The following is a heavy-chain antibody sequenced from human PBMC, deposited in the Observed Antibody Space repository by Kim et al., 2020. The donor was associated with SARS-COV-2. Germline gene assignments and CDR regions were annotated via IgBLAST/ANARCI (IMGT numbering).Heavy chain of an antibody. J-gene: IGHJ5*02. CDR3: AKDFRELKPVAAFWFDP. Sequence: GGSLRLSCAASGFTFSSYGMHWVRQAPGKGLEWVAVISYDGSNKYYADSVKGRFTISRDNSKNTLYLQMNSLRAEDTAVYYCAKDFRELKPVAAFWFDP. D-gene: IGHD6-25*01. CDR1: GFTFSSYG. CDR2: ISYDGSNK. V-gene: IGHV3-30*18.